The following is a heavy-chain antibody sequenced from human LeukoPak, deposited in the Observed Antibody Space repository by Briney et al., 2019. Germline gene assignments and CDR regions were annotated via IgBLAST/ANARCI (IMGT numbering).Heavy chain of an antibody. CDR2: ISSFNGYT. D-gene: IGHD2-15*01. Sequence: ASVKVSCKASGYTFTNYGLSWVRQAPGQGLEWMGWISSFNGYTNYPQKLQGRVTMTTDTSTSTAYMELSRLRSDDTAVYYCARDLGRSCSGGSCYPYYYYYMDVWGKGTTVTVSS. V-gene: IGHV1-18*01. J-gene: IGHJ6*03. CDR3: ARDLGRSCSGGSCYPYYYYYMDV. CDR1: GYTFTNYG.